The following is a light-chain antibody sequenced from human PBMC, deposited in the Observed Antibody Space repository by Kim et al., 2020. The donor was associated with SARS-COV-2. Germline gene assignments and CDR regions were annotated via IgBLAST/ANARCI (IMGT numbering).Light chain of an antibody. CDR1: RSVSRW. J-gene: IGKJ1*01. V-gene: IGKV1-5*01. CDR2: DGS. Sequence: SALAAAVGDSVTRACRASRSVSRWLAWYQQKPGKAPNHVIYDGSNWQSAVPSRIGGGGSGTEFTITISSVQPDDYAIYYCQRRQTFGQGTKVDIK. CDR3: QRRQT.